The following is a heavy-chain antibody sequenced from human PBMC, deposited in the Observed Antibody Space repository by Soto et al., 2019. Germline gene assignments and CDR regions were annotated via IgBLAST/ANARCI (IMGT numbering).Heavy chain of an antibody. D-gene: IGHD2-21*01. V-gene: IGHV6-1*01. CDR1: GDSVSINSAA. Sequence: SQTLSLTCDISGDSVSINSAAWNWISQSPSRGLEWLGRTYYRSKWYNDYAVSVKSRITINPDTSKNQFSLHLNSVTPEDTAVYYCTRGQFPRFDYWGQGTLVTVSS. CDR2: TYYRSKWYN. CDR3: TRGQFPRFDY. J-gene: IGHJ4*02.